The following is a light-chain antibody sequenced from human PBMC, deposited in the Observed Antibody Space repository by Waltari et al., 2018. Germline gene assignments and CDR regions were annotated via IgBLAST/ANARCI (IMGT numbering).Light chain of an antibody. V-gene: IGKV3-20*01. CDR2: GAS. CDR1: QSISSKY. Sequence: EIVLTQSPGTLSLSPGERATLSCRASQSISSKYLGWYQQKAGQAPRLLIYGASSRATGIPDRFSGSGSGTDFTLTISRLEPEDFAVYYCQQYGSSSWTFGQGTKVEIE. CDR3: QQYGSSSWT. J-gene: IGKJ1*01.